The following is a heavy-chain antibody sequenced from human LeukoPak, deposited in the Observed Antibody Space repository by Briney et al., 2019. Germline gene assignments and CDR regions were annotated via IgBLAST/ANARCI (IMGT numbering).Heavy chain of an antibody. V-gene: IGHV4-4*07. J-gene: IGHJ3*02. Sequence: SETLSLTCTVYGGTISSYYWCWIRQPAGKGLEWIGRIYTSGSTNYNPSLNSRVTMSVDTSKNQFSLNLTSVTAADTAVFYCARENGDYYRAFDIWGQGTMVTVSS. CDR3: ARENGDYYRAFDI. CDR2: IYTSGST. CDR1: GGTISSYY. D-gene: IGHD4-17*01.